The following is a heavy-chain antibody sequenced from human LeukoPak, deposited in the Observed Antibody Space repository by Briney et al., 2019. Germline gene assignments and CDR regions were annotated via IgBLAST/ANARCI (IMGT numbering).Heavy chain of an antibody. J-gene: IGHJ4*02. V-gene: IGHV4-39*07. D-gene: IGHD2-21*02. CDR3: ASRGVVVTAQNFDY. Sequence: SETLSLTCTVSSGSINSSSCYWGWIRQPPGKGLEWIGSISYSGITYYNPSLKSRVTISVDTSKNQFSLKLSSVTAADTAVYYCASRGVVVTAQNFDYWGQGTLVTVSS. CDR1: SGSINSSSCY. CDR2: ISYSGIT.